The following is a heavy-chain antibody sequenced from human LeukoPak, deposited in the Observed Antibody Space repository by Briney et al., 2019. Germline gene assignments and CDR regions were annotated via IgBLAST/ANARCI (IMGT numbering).Heavy chain of an antibody. J-gene: IGHJ6*02. V-gene: IGHV1-69*13. Sequence: SVKVSCKASGGTFSSYAISWARQAPGQGLEWMGGIIPIFGTANYAQKFQGRVTITADESTSTAYMELSSLRSEDTAVYYCARGNCSSTSCYYYYYGMDVWGQGTTVTVSS. CDR2: IIPIFGTA. CDR1: GGTFSSYA. D-gene: IGHD2-2*01. CDR3: ARGNCSSTSCYYYYYGMDV.